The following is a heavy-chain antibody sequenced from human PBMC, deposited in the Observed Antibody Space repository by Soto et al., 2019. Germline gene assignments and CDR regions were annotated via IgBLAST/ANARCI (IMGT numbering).Heavy chain of an antibody. V-gene: IGHV4-34*01. J-gene: IGHJ4*02. CDR1: GGSFSGYY. CDR3: ARGEDDYGDYALVY. Sequence: ETLSLTCAVYGGSFSGYYWSWIRQPPGKGLEWIGEISHSGSTNYNPSLKSRVTISVDTSKNQFSLKLSSVTAADTAVYYCARGEDDYGDYALVYWGQGTLVTVSS. CDR2: ISHSGST. D-gene: IGHD4-17*01.